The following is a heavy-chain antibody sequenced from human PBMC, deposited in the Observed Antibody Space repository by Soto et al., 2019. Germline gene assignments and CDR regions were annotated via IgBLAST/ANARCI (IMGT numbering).Heavy chain of an antibody. J-gene: IGHJ5*02. V-gene: IGHV4-31*03. CDR2: IYYSGST. CDR1: GGSISSGGYY. D-gene: IGHD6-13*01. CDR3: AREVAAQSKWFDP. Sequence: SETLSLTCTVSGGSISSGGYYWSWIRQHPGKGLEWIGYIYYSGSTYYNPSLKSRVTISVDTSKNQFSLKLSSVTAADTAVYYCAREVAAQSKWFDPRGQGTLVTVSS.